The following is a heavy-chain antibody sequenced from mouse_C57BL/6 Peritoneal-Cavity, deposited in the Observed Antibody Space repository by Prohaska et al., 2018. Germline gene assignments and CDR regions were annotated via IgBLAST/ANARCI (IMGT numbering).Heavy chain of an antibody. Sequence: PGQGLEWIGNIYPSDSETHYNQKFKDKATLTVDKSSSTAYMQLSSLTSEDSAGYYCAILLSLYFDVWGTGTTVTVSS. J-gene: IGHJ1*03. D-gene: IGHD2-3*01. V-gene: IGHV1-61*01. CDR2: IYPSDSET. CDR3: AILLSLYFDV.